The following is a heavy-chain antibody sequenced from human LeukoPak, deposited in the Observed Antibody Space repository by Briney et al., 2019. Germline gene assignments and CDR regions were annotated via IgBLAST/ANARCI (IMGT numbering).Heavy chain of an antibody. D-gene: IGHD6-19*01. CDR2: ISYDGSNK. Sequence: GGSLRLSCAASGFTFSSYAMHWVRQAPGKGLEWVAVISYDGSNKYYADSVKGRFTISRDNSKNTLYLQMNSLRAEDTAVYYCARESSSGWDYWGQGTLVTVSS. J-gene: IGHJ4*02. V-gene: IGHV3-30*04. CDR1: GFTFSSYA. CDR3: ARESSSGWDY.